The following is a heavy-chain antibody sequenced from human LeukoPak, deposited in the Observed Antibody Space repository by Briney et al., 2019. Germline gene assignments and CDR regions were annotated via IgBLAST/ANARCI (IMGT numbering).Heavy chain of an antibody. J-gene: IGHJ4*02. Sequence: GASVKISCKAFGYTFTSYYVHWVRQAPGQGLEWMGIINPSGGTNYAQKFQGRVTMTRDTSTSTVYMELSSLRPEDTAVYYCARGTPGYSSVWGQGTLVTVSS. D-gene: IGHD6-19*01. CDR2: INPSGGT. CDR1: GYTFTSYY. V-gene: IGHV1-46*01. CDR3: ARGTPGYSSV.